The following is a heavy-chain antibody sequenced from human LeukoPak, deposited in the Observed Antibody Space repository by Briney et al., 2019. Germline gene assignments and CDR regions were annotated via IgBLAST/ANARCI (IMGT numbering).Heavy chain of an antibody. D-gene: IGHD2-15*01. CDR1: GYSISSGYY. V-gene: IGHV4-38-2*02. CDR3: AREPVVAAYMDV. Sequence: SETLSLTCAVSGYSISSGYYWCCIRQPPGKGLEWIGSIYHSGSTYYNPSLKRRVPISVDTSKTQFSLKLSPVTAADTAVYYCAREPVVAAYMDVWGKGTTVTVSS. CDR2: IYHSGST. J-gene: IGHJ6*03.